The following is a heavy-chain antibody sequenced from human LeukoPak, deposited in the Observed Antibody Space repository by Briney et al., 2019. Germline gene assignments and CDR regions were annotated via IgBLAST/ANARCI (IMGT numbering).Heavy chain of an antibody. CDR2: IYYSGST. J-gene: IGHJ4*02. D-gene: IGHD3-22*01. CDR3: AIYYDNSGSVRIGYFDY. V-gene: IGHV4-39*01. CDR1: GGSISSSRYY. Sequence: PSETLSLTCTVSGGSISSSRYYWGWIRQPPGKGLEWIGSIYYSGSTSYNPSLRSRVTISVDTSKNQFSLKLSSVTAADTAVYYCAIYYDNSGSVRIGYFDYWGQGTLVTVSS.